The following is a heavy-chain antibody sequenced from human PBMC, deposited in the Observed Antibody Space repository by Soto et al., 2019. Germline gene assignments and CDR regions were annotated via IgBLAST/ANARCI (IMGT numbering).Heavy chain of an antibody. Sequence: SETLSLTCAVSGGSISSGGYSWRWIRQPPGKCLEWIGYIYHSGSTYYNPSLKSRVTISVDRSKNQFSLKLSSVTAADTAVYYCARGSADPQGYDSSGYYSYWGQGTLVTVYS. D-gene: IGHD3-22*01. J-gene: IGHJ4*02. CDR2: IYHSGST. V-gene: IGHV4-30-2*01. CDR3: ARGSADPQGYDSSGYYSY. CDR1: GGSISSGGYS.